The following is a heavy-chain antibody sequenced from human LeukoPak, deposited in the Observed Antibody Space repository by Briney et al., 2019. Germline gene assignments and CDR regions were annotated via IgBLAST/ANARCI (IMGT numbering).Heavy chain of an antibody. J-gene: IGHJ4*02. CDR3: ARDCLYYDISGPRFDC. CDR2: IKQDGSEK. CDR1: GFTFSSYW. D-gene: IGHD3-9*01. V-gene: IGHV3-7*01. Sequence: PGGSLRLSCAASGFTFSSYWMSWGRQAPGKGLGGLANIKQDGSEKYYVDSVKGRFTISRDNAKNSLYLQMNSLRAEDTAVYYCARDCLYYDISGPRFDCWGQGTLVTVSS.